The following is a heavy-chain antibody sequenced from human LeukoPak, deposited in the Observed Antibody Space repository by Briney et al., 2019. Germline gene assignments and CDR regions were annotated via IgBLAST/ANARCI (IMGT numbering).Heavy chain of an antibody. D-gene: IGHD1-26*01. Sequence: QPGGSLRLSCAGSGFTFSNYWMRWVRQAPGKGLVWVSRINSDGSSTSYADSVKGRFAISRDNAKNTLYLQMNSLRAEDTAVYYCAREGSFLGDGVDVWGKGTTVTVSS. V-gene: IGHV3-74*01. CDR3: AREGSFLGDGVDV. CDR1: GFTFSNYW. J-gene: IGHJ6*04. CDR2: INSDGSST.